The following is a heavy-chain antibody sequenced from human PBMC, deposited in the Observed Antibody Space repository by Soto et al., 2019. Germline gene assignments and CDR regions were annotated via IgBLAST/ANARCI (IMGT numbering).Heavy chain of an antibody. D-gene: IGHD2-21*02. CDR2: IVVSSGNT. CDR1: GFTFFTSA. J-gene: IGHJ4*02. CDR3: AADPYCGGDCYFDY. Sequence: SVKVSCKASGFTFFTSAVQWVRQARGQGLEWIGWIVVSSGNTNYAQKFQERVTITTDMTTNTAYMELTSLRSQDTAVYYCAADPYCGGDCYFDYWGQGIVVTVSS. V-gene: IGHV1-58*01.